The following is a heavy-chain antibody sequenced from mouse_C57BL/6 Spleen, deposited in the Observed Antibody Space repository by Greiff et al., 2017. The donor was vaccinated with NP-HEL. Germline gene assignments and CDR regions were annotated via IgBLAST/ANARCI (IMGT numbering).Heavy chain of an antibody. V-gene: IGHV5-2*01. CDR1: EYEFPSHD. Sequence: EVQGVESGGGLVQPGESLKLSCESNEYEFPSHDMSWVRKTPETRLELVAAINSDGGSTYYPDTMERRFIISRDNTKKTLYLQMSSLRSEDTAVYYCARHGVATNAMDYWGQGTSVTVSS. J-gene: IGHJ4*01. CDR2: INSDGGST. CDR3: ARHGVATNAMDY. D-gene: IGHD1-1*02.